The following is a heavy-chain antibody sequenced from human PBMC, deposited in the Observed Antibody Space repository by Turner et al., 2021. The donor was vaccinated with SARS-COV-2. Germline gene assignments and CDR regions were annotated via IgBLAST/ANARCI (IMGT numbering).Heavy chain of an antibody. V-gene: IGHV6-1*01. CDR1: GDSVSSNGVA. CDR2: TVYRSKWYY. CDR3: ARGERNAFDT. Sequence: QVQLQQSGPGLLKPSQTPSLTCAISGDSVSSNGVAWNWIRQSPSRGLEWLGRTVYRSKWYYDYAVSVRSRITVSPDTSKNRFSLQLNSVTPEDTAVYYCARGERNAFDTWGQGTLVTVSS. J-gene: IGHJ3*02.